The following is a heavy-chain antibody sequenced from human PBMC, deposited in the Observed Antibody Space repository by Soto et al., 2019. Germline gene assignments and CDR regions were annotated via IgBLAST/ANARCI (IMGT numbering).Heavy chain of an antibody. J-gene: IGHJ6*02. V-gene: IGHV1-2*04. CDR2: INPNSGGT. Sequence: QVQLVQSGAEVKKPGASVKVSCKASGYTFTGYYMHWVRQAPGQGLEWMGWINPNSGGTNYAQKFQGWVTMIRDTSISTAYMELSRLRSDDTAVYYCARAVAVAAYYYYGMDVWGQGTTVTVSS. D-gene: IGHD6-19*01. CDR1: GYTFTGYY. CDR3: ARAVAVAAYYYYGMDV.